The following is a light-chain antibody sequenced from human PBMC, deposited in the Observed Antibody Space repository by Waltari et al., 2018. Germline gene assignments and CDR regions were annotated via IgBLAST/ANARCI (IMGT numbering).Light chain of an antibody. CDR1: SREGGGCNS. V-gene: IGLV2-14*01. J-gene: IGLJ1*01. Sequence: QSALTQTDYVSGSPAQSTTMACPGTSREGGGCNSVSWYQPQPGKAPKLMIYDVSKRPSGVSNRFSGSKSGNTASLTISGLQAEDEADYYCSSYTSSSTYVFGTGTKVTVL. CDR2: DVS. CDR3: SSYTSSSTYV.